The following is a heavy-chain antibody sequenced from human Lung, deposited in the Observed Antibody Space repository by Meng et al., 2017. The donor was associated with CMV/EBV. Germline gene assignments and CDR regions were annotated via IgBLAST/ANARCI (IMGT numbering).Heavy chain of an antibody. J-gene: IGHJ4*02. D-gene: IGHD4-17*01. CDR2: IRYDGTNK. CDR1: GFTFTNYG. V-gene: IGHV3-30*02. Sequence: GESLKISCAASGFTFTNYGMHWVRQAPGKGLEWVAFIRYDGTNKYYADSVKGRFTISRDNSKNTLYLQMNSLRAEDTAVYYCAKQMGVMTTVTKSLRAGFLDYWGQGTMVTVSS. CDR3: AKQMGVMTTVTKSLRAGFLDY.